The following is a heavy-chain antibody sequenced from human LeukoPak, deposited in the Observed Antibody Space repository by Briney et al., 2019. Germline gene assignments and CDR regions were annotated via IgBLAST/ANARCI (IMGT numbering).Heavy chain of an antibody. CDR1: GGSLSGYY. V-gene: IGHV4-34*01. CDR3: ARGVGSYYLG. Sequence: SETLSLTCAVYGGSLSGYYWSWIRQPPGKGLEWIGEINHSGSTNYNPSLKSRVTISVDTSKNQFSLKLSSVTAADTAVYYCARGVGSYYLGWGQGTLVTVSS. D-gene: IGHD1-26*01. J-gene: IGHJ4*02. CDR2: INHSGST.